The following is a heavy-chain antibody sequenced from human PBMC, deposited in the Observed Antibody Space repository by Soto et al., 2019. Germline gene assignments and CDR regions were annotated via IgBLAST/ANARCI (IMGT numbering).Heavy chain of an antibody. CDR1: GFTFSSYG. CDR2: IWYDGSNK. V-gene: IGHV3-33*01. D-gene: IGHD4-17*01. CDR3: ARDRVTTVSYYYDYYCMDV. J-gene: IGHJ6*04. Sequence: QVQLVESGGGVVQPGRSLRLSCAASGFTFSSYGMPGVRQAPGKGLEWVAVIWYDGSNKYYADSVKGRFTISRDNSKNTLYLQMNSLRAEDTAVYYCARDRVTTVSYYYDYYCMDVWGKGTTVTVSS.